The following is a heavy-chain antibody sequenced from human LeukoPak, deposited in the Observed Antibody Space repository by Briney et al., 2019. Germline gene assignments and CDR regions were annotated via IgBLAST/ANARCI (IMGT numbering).Heavy chain of an antibody. J-gene: IGHJ6*03. V-gene: IGHV1-18*01. CDR3: AREERGGGYYDFWSGSYYMDV. CDR1: GYTFTSYG. Sequence: GASVKVSCKASGYTFTSYGISWVRQAPGQGLEWMGWISAYNGNTNYAQKLQGRVTMTTDTSTSTAYMELRSLRSGDTAVYYCAREERGGGYYDFWSGSYYMDVWGKGTTVTVSS. D-gene: IGHD3-3*01. CDR2: ISAYNGNT.